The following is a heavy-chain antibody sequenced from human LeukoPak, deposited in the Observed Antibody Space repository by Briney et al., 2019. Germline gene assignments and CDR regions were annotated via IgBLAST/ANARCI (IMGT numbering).Heavy chain of an antibody. CDR1: GFTFSSYA. Sequence: PGGSLRLSCAASGFTFSSYAMHWVRQAPGKGLEYVSAISSNGGSTYYANSVKGRFTISRDNSKNTLYLQVGSLRAEDMAVYLCVKDLRSDFMGVLSRYLSYWGQGTLVTVSS. D-gene: IGHD2/OR15-2a*01. CDR3: VKDLRSDFMGVLSRYLSY. CDR2: ISSNGGST. J-gene: IGHJ4*02. V-gene: IGHV3-64*01.